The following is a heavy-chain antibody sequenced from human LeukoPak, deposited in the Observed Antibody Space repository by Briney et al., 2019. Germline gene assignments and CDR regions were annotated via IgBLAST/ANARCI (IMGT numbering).Heavy chain of an antibody. J-gene: IGHJ4*02. CDR1: GDSISSGDYY. V-gene: IGHV4-30-4*08. D-gene: IGHD5-24*01. CDR3: ARDVRDGYNLFDY. CDR2: IYYSGST. Sequence: SQTLSLTCTVSGDSISSGDYYWSSIRQPPGKGLEWIGYIYYSGSTNYNPSLKSRVTISTDTSKNQFSLKLTSVTAADTAVYYCARDVRDGYNLFDYWAREPWSPSPQ.